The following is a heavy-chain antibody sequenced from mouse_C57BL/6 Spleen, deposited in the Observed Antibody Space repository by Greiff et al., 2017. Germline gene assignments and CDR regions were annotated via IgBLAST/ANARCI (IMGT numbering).Heavy chain of an antibody. J-gene: IGHJ2*01. V-gene: IGHV1-52*01. D-gene: IGHD2-3*01. CDR2: IDPSDSET. Sequence: QVQLQQPGAELVRPGSSVKLSCKASGYTFTSYWMHWVKQRPIQGLEWIGNIDPSDSETHYNQKFKDKATLTVDKSSSTAYMQLSSLTSEDSAVCYCARLYDGFYYFDYWGQGTTLTVSS. CDR3: ARLYDGFYYFDY. CDR1: GYTFTSYW.